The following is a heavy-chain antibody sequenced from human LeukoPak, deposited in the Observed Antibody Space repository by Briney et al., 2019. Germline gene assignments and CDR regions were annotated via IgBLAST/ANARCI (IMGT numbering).Heavy chain of an antibody. CDR3: ATVRSGSWDWFDP. CDR1: GSTFSSYW. J-gene: IGHJ5*02. Sequence: PGGSLRLSCAASGSTFSSYWMHWVRQAPGKGLVWVSRINGDGSTTTYVDSVKGRFTIYRDNAKNTVYLQMHSLRVEDTAVYYCATVRSGSWDWFDPWGQGTLVTVSS. V-gene: IGHV3-74*01. CDR2: INGDGSTT. D-gene: IGHD3-10*01.